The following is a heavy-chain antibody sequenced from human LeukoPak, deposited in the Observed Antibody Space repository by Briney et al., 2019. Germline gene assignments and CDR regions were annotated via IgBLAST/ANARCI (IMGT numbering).Heavy chain of an antibody. J-gene: IGHJ6*02. CDR3: VRGNWNYYDSGTYGMDV. CDR2: IGRVDDT. D-gene: IGHD3-10*01. V-gene: IGHV3-13*01. Sequence: GGSLRLSCTASGFTFRSYDMHWVRQPTGKGLEWVSTIGRVDDTYYPGSVRGRFTISREDAKNSFYLQMNSLKVEDTAVYFCVRGNWNYYDSGTYGMDVWGQGTTVTVSS. CDR1: GFTFRSYD.